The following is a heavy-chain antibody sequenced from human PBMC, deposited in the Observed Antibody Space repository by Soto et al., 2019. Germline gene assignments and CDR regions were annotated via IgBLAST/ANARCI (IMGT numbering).Heavy chain of an antibody. Sequence: SETLSLTCTVSGGSIYSYYWTWIRQPPGKGLEWIGYIHYSGSTKYNPSLKSRVTISVDTSKNQFSLKLSSVTAADTAVYYCARDGGREGYNYGAYFQHWGQGTPVTVSS. D-gene: IGHD2-15*01. CDR3: ARDGGREGYNYGAYFQH. V-gene: IGHV4-59*01. CDR1: GGSIYSYY. J-gene: IGHJ1*01. CDR2: IHYSGST.